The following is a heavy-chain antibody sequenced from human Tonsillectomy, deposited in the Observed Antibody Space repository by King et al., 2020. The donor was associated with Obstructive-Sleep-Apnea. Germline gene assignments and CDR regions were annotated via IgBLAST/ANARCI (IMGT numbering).Heavy chain of an antibody. D-gene: IGHD2-2*01. Sequence: QLVQSGGGLVQPGGSLRLSCAASGFTFCSYAMTWVRQAPGKGLEWVSAIIVSGGSTYYADSVKGRFTISRDNSKNTLYLQMNSLRAEDTAVYYCAKAVVLVPAAMMGFDYWGQGTLVTVSS. CDR3: AKAVVLVPAAMMGFDY. V-gene: IGHV3-23*04. J-gene: IGHJ4*02. CDR1: GFTFCSYA. CDR2: IIVSGGST.